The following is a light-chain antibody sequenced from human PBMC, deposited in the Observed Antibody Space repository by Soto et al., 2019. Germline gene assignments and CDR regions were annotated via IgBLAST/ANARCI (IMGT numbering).Light chain of an antibody. V-gene: IGLV2-14*01. CDR3: CSYTSSSIRV. CDR1: SSDVGGYNH. Sequence: QSALTQPASVSGSPGQSITLSCTGTSSDVGGYNHVSWYQQHPGKAPKLIIYEVRNRPSGVSNRLSGSKSGNTASLTISGLKADDEADYYCCSYTSSSIRVFGGGTKLTVL. J-gene: IGLJ3*02. CDR2: EVR.